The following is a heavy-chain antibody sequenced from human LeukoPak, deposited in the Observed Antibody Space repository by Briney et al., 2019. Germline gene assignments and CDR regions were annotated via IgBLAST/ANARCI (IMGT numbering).Heavy chain of an antibody. Sequence: ASVKVSCKASGYTFTSYGIIWVRQAPGQGLEWMGWISAYNGDTKYAQKLQGRVTMTTDTSTSTAYMELRSLRSDDTAVYYCARDYCSSTSCSEGNEYFQYWGQGTLVTVSS. J-gene: IGHJ1*01. D-gene: IGHD2-2*01. CDR3: ARDYCSSTSCSEGNEYFQY. CDR1: GYTFTSYG. V-gene: IGHV1-18*01. CDR2: ISAYNGDT.